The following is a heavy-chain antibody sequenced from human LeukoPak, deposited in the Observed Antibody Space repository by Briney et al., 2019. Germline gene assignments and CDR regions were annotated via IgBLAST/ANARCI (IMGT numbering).Heavy chain of an antibody. J-gene: IGHJ4*02. D-gene: IGHD3-16*01. Sequence: GGSLRLSCAASGFTFSSYSMNWVRQAPGKGLEWVSVIYSGGSTYYADSVKGRFTISRDNAKNSLYLQMNSLRAEDTAVYYCARDTAGGVFFDYWGQGTLVTVSS. CDR1: GFTFSSYS. V-gene: IGHV3-66*01. CDR2: IYSGGST. CDR3: ARDTAGGVFFDY.